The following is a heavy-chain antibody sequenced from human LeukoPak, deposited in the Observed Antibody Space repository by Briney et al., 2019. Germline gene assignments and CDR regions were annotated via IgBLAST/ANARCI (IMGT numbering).Heavy chain of an antibody. Sequence: PSETLSLTCAVYGGSLSGYYWSWIRQPPGKGLEWIGEINHSGSTNYNPSLKSRVTISVDTSKNQFSLKLSSVTAADTAEYYCARVYGGKGLDYWGQGTLVTVSS. V-gene: IGHV4-34*01. CDR1: GGSLSGYY. D-gene: IGHD4-23*01. CDR3: ARVYGGKGLDY. CDR2: INHSGST. J-gene: IGHJ4*02.